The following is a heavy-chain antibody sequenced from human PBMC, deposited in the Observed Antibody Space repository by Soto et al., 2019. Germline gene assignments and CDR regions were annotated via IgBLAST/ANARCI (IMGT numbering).Heavy chain of an antibody. D-gene: IGHD3-10*01. Sequence: ASVKVSCKASGYTFTSYGISWVRQAPGQGLEWMGWISAYNGNTNYAQKLQGRVTMTTDTSTSTAYMELRSLRSDDTAVYYCARDDYGSGSYYNVLPGYYYYGMDVWGQGTTVTAP. CDR3: ARDDYGSGSYYNVLPGYYYYGMDV. CDR1: GYTFTSYG. V-gene: IGHV1-18*01. CDR2: ISAYNGNT. J-gene: IGHJ6*02.